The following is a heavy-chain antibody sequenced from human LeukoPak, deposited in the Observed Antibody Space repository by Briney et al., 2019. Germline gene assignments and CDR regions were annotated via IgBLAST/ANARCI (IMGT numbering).Heavy chain of an antibody. Sequence: GGTLRLSCAASGFTFSTYDMSWVRQAPGKGLEWVSAISGSGGSTYYADSVKGRFTISRDNSKNTLYLQMNSLRAEDTAVYYCEKFSRITMVRGVPAESYYYYYMDVWGKGTTVTVSS. CDR2: ISGSGGST. D-gene: IGHD3-10*01. J-gene: IGHJ6*03. CDR3: EKFSRITMVRGVPAESYYYYYMDV. V-gene: IGHV3-23*01. CDR1: GFTFSTYD.